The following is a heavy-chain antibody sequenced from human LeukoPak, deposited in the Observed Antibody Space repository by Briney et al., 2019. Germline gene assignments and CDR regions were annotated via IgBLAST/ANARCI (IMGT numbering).Heavy chain of an antibody. J-gene: IGHJ5*02. CDR2: ISYGGST. V-gene: IGHV4-30-2*01. Sequence: SQTLSLTCTVSGGSISSGGYYWSWIRQPPGKGLEWIGFISYGGSTYYKPSLKSRVTISADRSKNKVSLKLTSVTAADTAVYYCARDSGSSPRFDPWGQGTLVTVSS. CDR1: GGSISSGGYY. D-gene: IGHD6-6*01. CDR3: ARDSGSSPRFDP.